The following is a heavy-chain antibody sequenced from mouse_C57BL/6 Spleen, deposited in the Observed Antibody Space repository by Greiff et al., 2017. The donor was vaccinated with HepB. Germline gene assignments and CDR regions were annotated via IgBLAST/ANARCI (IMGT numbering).Heavy chain of an antibody. CDR2: INPNNGGT. V-gene: IGHV1-22*01. J-gene: IGHJ4*01. D-gene: IGHD1-1*01. CDR1: GYTFTDYN. Sequence: VQLQQSGPELVKPGASVKMSCKASGYTFTDYNMHWVKQSHGKSLEWIGYINPNNGGTSYNQKFKGKATLTVNKSSSTAYMELRSLTSEDSAVYYCARSLVATGGAMDYWGQGTSVTVSS. CDR3: ARSLVATGGAMDY.